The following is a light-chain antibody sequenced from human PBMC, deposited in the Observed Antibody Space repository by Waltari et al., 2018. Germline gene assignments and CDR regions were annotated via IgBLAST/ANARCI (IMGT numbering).Light chain of an antibody. J-gene: IGLJ2*01. CDR2: EAN. CDR1: SSDIWSYNL. CDR3: CSFAGMTTVI. Sequence: QSALTQPASVSGSPGRSITLSCTGTSSDIWSYNLVSWYQQHSGKAPKLIIYEANKRPAGVSNRFSGSKSGNTAFLTISGLQAEDECDYYCCSFAGMTTVIFGAGTKLTVL. V-gene: IGLV2-23*01.